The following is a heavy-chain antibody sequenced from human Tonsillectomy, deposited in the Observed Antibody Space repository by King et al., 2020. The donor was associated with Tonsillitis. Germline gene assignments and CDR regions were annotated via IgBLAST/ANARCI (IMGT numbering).Heavy chain of an antibody. CDR3: ARVXSYXRSGYYSPYGXDV. J-gene: IGHJ6*02. V-gene: IGHV4-38-2*02. D-gene: IGHD3-22*01. Sequence: QLQESGPGLVKPSETLSLTCTVSGYSISSGYYWGWIRQPPGKGLEWIGSIYQTGTTYDNPSLKSRVTIQVDTSKNHFSLKLRSVTAADTAVYYCARVXSYXRSGYYSPYGXDVWXXGTTVTVXS. CDR1: GYSISSGYY. CDR2: IYQTGTT.